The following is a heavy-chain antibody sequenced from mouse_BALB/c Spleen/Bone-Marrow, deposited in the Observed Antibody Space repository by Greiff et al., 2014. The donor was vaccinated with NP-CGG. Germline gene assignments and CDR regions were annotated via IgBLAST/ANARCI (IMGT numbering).Heavy chain of an antibody. CDR2: IYPGDGVT. CDR1: GYSFSNYW. Sequence: VQLQESGAELVRPGSSVKVSCKSSGYSFSNYWMNWMKQRPGQGLEWIGQIYPGDGVTNSNGKFKGKATLTADKSSSTAYMQLSSLTSEDSSVYFCASRGDYSYAMDYWGQGTSVTVSS. V-gene: IGHV1-80*01. D-gene: IGHD1-1*01. J-gene: IGHJ4*01. CDR3: ASRGDYSYAMDY.